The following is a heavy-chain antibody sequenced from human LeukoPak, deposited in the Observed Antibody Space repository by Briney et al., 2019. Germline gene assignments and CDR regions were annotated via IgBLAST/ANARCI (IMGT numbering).Heavy chain of an antibody. CDR1: GFTFSSYW. CDR2: IKQDGSEK. CDR3: ERDGTYNDSSGYDDAFDI. Sequence: PGGSLRLSCAASGFTFSSYWMSWVRQAPGKGLEWVANIKQDGSEKYYVDSVKGRFTISRDNAKNSLYLQMNSLRAEDTAVYYCERDGTYNDSSGYDDAFDIWGQGTMVTVSS. D-gene: IGHD3-22*01. V-gene: IGHV3-7*01. J-gene: IGHJ3*02.